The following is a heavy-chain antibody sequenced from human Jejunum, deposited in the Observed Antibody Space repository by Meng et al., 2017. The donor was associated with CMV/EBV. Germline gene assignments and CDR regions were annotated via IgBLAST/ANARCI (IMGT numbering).Heavy chain of an antibody. V-gene: IGHV3-11*01. J-gene: IGHJ4*02. CDR2: ISNSGSTI. CDR3: AKEDLPRSGNAFDY. Sequence: GFTFSDYYMTWIRQAPGKGLEWISYISNSGSTIDYADSVKGRFTISRDNSKNSLYLQMNGLTTEDTALYYCAKEDLPRSGNAFDYWGQGTLVTVSS. D-gene: IGHD3-3*01. CDR1: GFTFSDYY.